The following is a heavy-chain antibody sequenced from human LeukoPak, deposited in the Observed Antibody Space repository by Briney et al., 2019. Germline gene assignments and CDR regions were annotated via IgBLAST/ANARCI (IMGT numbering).Heavy chain of an antibody. CDR1: GGSISSGDYY. V-gene: IGHV4-30-4*08. J-gene: IGHJ5*02. CDR2: TYYSGST. Sequence: SQTLSLTCTVSGGSISSGDYYWSWIRQPPGKGLEWIGYTYYSGSTYYNPSLKSRVTISVDTSKNQFSLKLSSVTAADTAVYYCARDYCGGDCYYGWFDPWGQGTLATVSS. CDR3: ARDYCGGDCYYGWFDP. D-gene: IGHD2-21*01.